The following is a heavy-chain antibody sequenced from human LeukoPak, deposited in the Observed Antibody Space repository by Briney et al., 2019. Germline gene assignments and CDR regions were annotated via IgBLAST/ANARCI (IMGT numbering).Heavy chain of an antibody. D-gene: IGHD5-12*01. CDR2: IYYSGST. CDR1: GDSISTSNSY. J-gene: IGHJ5*02. V-gene: IGHV4-39*01. CDR3: ARPRYSGYGWFDP. Sequence: SETLSLTCTVSGDSISTSNSYWGWIRQPPGKGLEWIGSIYYSGSTYYNPSLKSRVTISVDTSKNQFSLKLSSVTAADTAVYYCARPRYSGYGWFDPWGQGTLVTVSS.